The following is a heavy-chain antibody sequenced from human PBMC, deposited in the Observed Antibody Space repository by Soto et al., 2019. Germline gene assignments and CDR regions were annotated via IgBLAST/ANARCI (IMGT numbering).Heavy chain of an antibody. Sequence: QVQLQESGPGLVKPSQTLSLTCTVSGGSISSGGYYWSWIRQHPGKGLEWIGYIYYSGSTSYNPSLKSRVTISVDTSKNQFSLKLSSVTAADTAVYYCARGYPSIVVVPAATRTNWFDPWGQGTLVTVSS. J-gene: IGHJ5*02. CDR1: GGSISSGGYY. CDR2: IYYSGST. D-gene: IGHD2-2*01. CDR3: ARGYPSIVVVPAATRTNWFDP. V-gene: IGHV4-31*03.